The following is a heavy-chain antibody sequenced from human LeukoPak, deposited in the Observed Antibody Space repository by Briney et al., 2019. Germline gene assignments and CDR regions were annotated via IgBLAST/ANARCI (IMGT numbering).Heavy chain of an antibody. J-gene: IGHJ6*03. CDR3: ARQRNGYCSGGSCYSVVDYYYYMDV. Sequence: SETLSLTCAVYGGSFSGYYWSWIRQPPGKGLEWIGEINHSGSTNYNPSLKSRVTISVDTSKNQFSLKLSSVTAADTAVYYCARQRNGYCSGGSCYSVVDYYYYMDVWGKGTTVTVSS. CDR1: GGSFSGYY. CDR2: INHSGST. D-gene: IGHD2-15*01. V-gene: IGHV4-34*01.